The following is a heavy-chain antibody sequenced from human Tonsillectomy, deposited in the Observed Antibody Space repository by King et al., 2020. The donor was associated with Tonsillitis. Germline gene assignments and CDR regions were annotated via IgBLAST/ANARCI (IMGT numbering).Heavy chain of an antibody. CDR2: VTGDGSNT. Sequence: VQLVESGGGLVQPGGSLRLSCAASTLTFSSYYMHWVRQAPGKGLVWVSRVTGDGSNTRYAESVKGRFTISRDNAKNTVYLQMNSLRVEDRAVYYCATGLGYYYDYWGQGTLVTVSS. CDR3: ATGLGYYYDY. D-gene: IGHD3-10*01. CDR1: TLTFSSYY. V-gene: IGHV3-74*01. J-gene: IGHJ4*02.